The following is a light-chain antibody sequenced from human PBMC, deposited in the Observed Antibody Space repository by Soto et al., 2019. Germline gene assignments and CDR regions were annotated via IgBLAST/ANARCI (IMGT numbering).Light chain of an antibody. V-gene: IGKV1-39*01. CDR3: QQSYTTPRT. J-gene: IGKJ1*01. CDR1: QSISGY. CDR2: VAS. Sequence: DIQMTQSPSSLSASVGDRVTITCRASQSISGYLNWYQQRPGKAPNLLIYVASSLQSGVPSRFSGSGSGTDFTLTISSLLPEDFATYYCQQSYTTPRTFGQGTKVEIK.